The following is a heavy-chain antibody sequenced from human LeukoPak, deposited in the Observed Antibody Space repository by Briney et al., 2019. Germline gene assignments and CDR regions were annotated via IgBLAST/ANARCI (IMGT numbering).Heavy chain of an antibody. V-gene: IGHV3-7*03. D-gene: IGHD6-13*01. Sequence: SGGSLRLSCAASGFPFSSYWMSWVRQAPGKGLEWVANIGHDGSETYYVDSLRGRFTISRDNAKNLVYLQMSSLRAEDTAVYYCARHALGWGSLGSSWYYFDYWGQGTLVTVSS. CDR1: GFPFSSYW. CDR3: ARHALGWGSLGSSWYYFDY. J-gene: IGHJ4*02. CDR2: IGHDGSET.